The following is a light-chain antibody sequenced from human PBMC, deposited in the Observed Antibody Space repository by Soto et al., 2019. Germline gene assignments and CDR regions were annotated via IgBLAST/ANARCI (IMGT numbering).Light chain of an antibody. V-gene: IGKV3-20*01. CDR3: QQYGGSPFT. CDR1: QSVSNSF. CDR2: GAS. Sequence: EIVLTQSPGTLSLSPGERATLSCRASQSVSNSFLAWYQQKPGQTPRLLIHGASRRATGISDRFSGSGSGTDFTLTISILEPEDSALYYCQQYGGSPFTFGPGTTVDIK. J-gene: IGKJ3*01.